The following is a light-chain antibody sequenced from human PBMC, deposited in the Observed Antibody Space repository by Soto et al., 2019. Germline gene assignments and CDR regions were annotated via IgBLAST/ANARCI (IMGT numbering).Light chain of an antibody. CDR1: QTISSW. V-gene: IGKV1-5*03. Sequence: DIQITHSPSTLSGSVGDRVTITCRSSQTISSWLAWYQQKPGKAPKLLIYKASTIKSGVPSRFSGSGSGTEFTLTISSLQPDDFATYYCQHYNSYSEALGQGTKVDIK. CDR3: QHYNSYSEA. CDR2: KAS. J-gene: IGKJ1*01.